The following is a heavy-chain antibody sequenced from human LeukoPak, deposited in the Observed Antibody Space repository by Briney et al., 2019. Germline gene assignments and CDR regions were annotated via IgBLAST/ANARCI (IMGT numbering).Heavy chain of an antibody. J-gene: IGHJ4*02. D-gene: IGHD3-22*01. CDR2: IYYSGST. CDR3: ARVSYEDYYLFDY. CDR1: GGSFSGYY. V-gene: IGHV4-31*11. Sequence: PSETLSLTCAVYGGSFSGYYWSWIRQHPGKGLEWIGYIYYSGSTYYNPSLKSRVTISVDTSKNQFSLKLSSVTAADTAVYYCARVSYEDYYLFDYWGQGTLVTVSS.